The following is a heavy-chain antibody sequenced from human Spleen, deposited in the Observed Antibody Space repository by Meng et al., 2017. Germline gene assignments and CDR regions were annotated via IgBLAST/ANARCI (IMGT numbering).Heavy chain of an antibody. D-gene: IGHD6-13*01. V-gene: IGHV1-2*06. CDR3: ARDEDISAAGKLFVDY. CDR1: GYTFPDYY. J-gene: IGHJ4*02. CDR2: INPKSGDT. Sequence: ASVTVSCKASGYTFPDYYLHWVRRAPGQGLEWMGRINPKSGDTHYAQKFQGRVNMTGDTSISTAYMELSGLRSDDTAMYYCARDEDISAAGKLFVDYWGQGTLVTVSS.